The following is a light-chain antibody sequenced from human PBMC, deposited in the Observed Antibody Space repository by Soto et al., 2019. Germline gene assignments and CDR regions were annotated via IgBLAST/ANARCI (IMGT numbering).Light chain of an antibody. J-gene: IGKJ5*01. CDR1: QSVSIY. V-gene: IGKV3-11*01. Sequence: IVLTQSPATLPISPGEIATLSCRASQSVSIYWYQQKPGQAPGLLTYDASNRATGITARFSGSGSGTDFALTISSLEPEDFATYYCQQYNSYPITFGQGTRLEIK. CDR2: DAS. CDR3: QQYNSYPIT.